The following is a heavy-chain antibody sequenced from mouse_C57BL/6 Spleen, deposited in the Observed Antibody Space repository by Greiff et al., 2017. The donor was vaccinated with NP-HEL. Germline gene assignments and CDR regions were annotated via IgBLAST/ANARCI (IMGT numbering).Heavy chain of an antibody. CDR3: AKDQEDCNYAPWFAY. V-gene: IGHV5-4*01. CDR2: ISDGGSYT. D-gene: IGHD2-1*01. CDR1: GFTFSSYA. J-gene: IGHJ3*01. Sequence: EVQLVESGGGLVKPGGSLKLSCAASGFTFSSYAMSWVRQTPEKRLEWVATISDGGSYTYYPDNVKGRFTISRDNAKHNLYLQISHLKSEDTAMYYCAKDQEDCNYAPWFAYWGQGTLVTVST.